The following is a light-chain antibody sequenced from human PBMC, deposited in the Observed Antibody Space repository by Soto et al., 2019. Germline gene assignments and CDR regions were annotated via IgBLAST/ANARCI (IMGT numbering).Light chain of an antibody. CDR3: CPYACSSTLYV. V-gene: IGLV2-23*02. J-gene: IGLJ1*01. Sequence: QSALTQPASVSGSPGQSITISCTGTSSDVGSYNLVSWYQQHPGKAPKLMIYEVSKRPSGVSNRFSGSKSGNTASLTISGLQAEYEPDYFWCPYACSSTLYVFGTGTKLTVL. CDR1: SSDVGSYNL. CDR2: EVS.